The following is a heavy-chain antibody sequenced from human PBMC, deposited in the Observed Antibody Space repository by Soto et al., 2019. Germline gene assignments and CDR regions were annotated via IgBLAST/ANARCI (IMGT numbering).Heavy chain of an antibody. D-gene: IGHD2-2*02. CDR3: ARGIVVVPAAIRFYYYYYGMDV. V-gene: IGHV4-61*01. CDR1: GDSVTSGSYY. J-gene: IGHJ6*02. Sequence: SETLSLTCIVSGDSVTSGSYYWTWLRQPPGKGLEWIGYISYTGRTKYNPSLQSRVTISVDTSKNQFSLKLSSVTAADTAVYYCARGIVVVPAAIRFYYYYYGMDVWGQGTTVTVSS. CDR2: ISYTGRT.